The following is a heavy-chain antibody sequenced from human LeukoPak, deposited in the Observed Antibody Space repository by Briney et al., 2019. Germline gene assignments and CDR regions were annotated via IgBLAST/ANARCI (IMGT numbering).Heavy chain of an antibody. D-gene: IGHD2-2*01. Sequence: ASVKVSCKASGYTFTGYYMHWVRQAPGQGLEWMGWINPNSGGTNYAQKFQGRVTMTRDTSISTAYMELSRLRSDDTAVYYCAREYCSSTSCYPDYWGQGTLATVSS. CDR3: AREYCSSTSCYPDY. CDR2: INPNSGGT. J-gene: IGHJ4*02. CDR1: GYTFTGYY. V-gene: IGHV1-2*02.